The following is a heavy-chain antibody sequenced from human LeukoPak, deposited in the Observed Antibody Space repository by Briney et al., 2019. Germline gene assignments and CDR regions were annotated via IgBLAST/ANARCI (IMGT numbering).Heavy chain of an antibody. J-gene: IGHJ4*02. Sequence: PGGSLRLSCAASGFTFSNYAMSWVRHAPGKGLEWVSATRVSGGSTYYALSVKGRFTISRDNSKNTLYLQMNSLRAEDTAVYYCAKELYYYDSSGSFDYWGQGTLVTVSS. V-gene: IGHV3-23*01. D-gene: IGHD3-22*01. CDR2: TRVSGGST. CDR3: AKELYYYDSSGSFDY. CDR1: GFTFSNYA.